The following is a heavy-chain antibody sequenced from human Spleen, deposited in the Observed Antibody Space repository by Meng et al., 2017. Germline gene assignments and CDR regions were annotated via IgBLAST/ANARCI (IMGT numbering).Heavy chain of an antibody. CDR3: AHRNYYAADSLDF. Sequence: SGPTLVKPTQTLTLTCTFSGFSPTTSGMSVAWIRQPPGKALEWLALIYWDDDKRYSPSLRGRLTLTKDTSKNQVVLTMTNMDPVDTGTYYCAHRNYYAADSLDFWGQGTLVTVSS. CDR1: GFSPTTSGMS. V-gene: IGHV2-5*02. J-gene: IGHJ4*02. D-gene: IGHD3-10*01. CDR2: IYWDDDK.